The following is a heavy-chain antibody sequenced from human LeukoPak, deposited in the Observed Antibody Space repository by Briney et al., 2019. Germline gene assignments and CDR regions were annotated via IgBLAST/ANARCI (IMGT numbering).Heavy chain of an antibody. CDR3: ARVLTGSRDWFDP. CDR2: INQYGSET. Sequence: PGGSLRLSCAASGFSFAVYWMTWVRQAPGKGLEWVANINQYGSETYYVESVRGRFSISRDNAKNSLFLQMSSLRAEDTAVYYCARVLTGSRDWFDPWGQGTLVTVSS. J-gene: IGHJ5*02. V-gene: IGHV3-7*01. CDR1: GFSFAVYW. D-gene: IGHD2-8*02.